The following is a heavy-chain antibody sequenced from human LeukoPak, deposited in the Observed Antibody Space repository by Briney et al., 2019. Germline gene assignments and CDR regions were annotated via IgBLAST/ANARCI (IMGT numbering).Heavy chain of an antibody. D-gene: IGHD3-9*01. V-gene: IGHV3-23*01. CDR1: GFTFISYA. Sequence: GGSLRLSCAASGFTFISYAMNWVRQAPGEGLEWVSAISGSGGSTHYADSVKGRFTISRDNAKNSLYLQMNSLRAEDTAVYYCARGGSLSSTGYPRDYWGQGTLVTVSS. J-gene: IGHJ4*02. CDR2: ISGSGGST. CDR3: ARGGSLSSTGYPRDY.